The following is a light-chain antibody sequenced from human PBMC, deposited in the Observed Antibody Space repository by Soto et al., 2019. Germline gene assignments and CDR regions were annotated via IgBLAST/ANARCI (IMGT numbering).Light chain of an antibody. V-gene: IGKV2-28*01. CDR1: PSLLHRNVNNY. CDR2: MXS. J-gene: IGKJ4*01. Sequence: MVTAQSPLSLRATPGEPASMSXRSSPSLLHRNVNNYLELYLQXRGXSPKXXXDMXSNRASGGPDRLSGSGSGTDFTLKISRVEADDFGAYYCIQTLQTPRTFGGGTKVDIK. CDR3: IQTLQTPRT.